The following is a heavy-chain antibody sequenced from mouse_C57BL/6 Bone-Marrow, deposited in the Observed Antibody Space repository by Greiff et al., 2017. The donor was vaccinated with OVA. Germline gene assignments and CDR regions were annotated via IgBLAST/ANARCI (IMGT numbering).Heavy chain of an antibody. D-gene: IGHD2-3*01. CDR2: ITHSGET. V-gene: IGHV12-3*01. CDR3: AGGSIYDGYPFAY. J-gene: IGHJ3*01. CDR1: GFPITSGYY. Sequence: VQLQESGPGLVKPSQSLFLTCSITGFPITSGYYWIWIRQSPGKPLEWMGYITHSGETFYNPSLQSPISITRETSKNQFFLQLNSVTTEDTAMYYCAGGSIYDGYPFAYWGQGTLVTVSA.